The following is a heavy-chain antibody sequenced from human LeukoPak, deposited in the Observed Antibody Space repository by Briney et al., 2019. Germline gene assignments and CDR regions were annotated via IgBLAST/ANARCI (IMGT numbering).Heavy chain of an antibody. CDR1: GGSISSYY. CDR2: IYYSGST. J-gene: IGHJ4*02. Sequence: SETLSLTCTVSGGSISSYYWSWIRQPPGKGLEWIGYIYYSGSTKYNPSLKSRVTISVDTSKNQFSLKLSSVTAADTAVYYCASGGEDCSSGSCYSLGYWGQGTLVTVSS. CDR3: ASGGEDCSSGSCYSLGY. D-gene: IGHD2-15*01. V-gene: IGHV4-59*08.